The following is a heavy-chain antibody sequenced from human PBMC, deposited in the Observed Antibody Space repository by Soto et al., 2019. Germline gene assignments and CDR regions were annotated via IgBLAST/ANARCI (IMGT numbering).Heavy chain of an antibody. V-gene: IGHV3-30-3*01. D-gene: IGHD1-1*01. J-gene: IGHJ4*02. CDR3: ARDQGHYNGNYMNY. CDR2: ISHDGSNI. CDR1: GFIFTSHA. Sequence: QVQLVESGGGVVQTGRSLRLSCAASGFIFTSHAVHWVRQAPGKGLEWVATISHDGSNIYYEECVKGRFNISRDNFESTLYLQMNSLRGADMAFYYCARDQGHYNGNYMNYWGQGMLVTVSS.